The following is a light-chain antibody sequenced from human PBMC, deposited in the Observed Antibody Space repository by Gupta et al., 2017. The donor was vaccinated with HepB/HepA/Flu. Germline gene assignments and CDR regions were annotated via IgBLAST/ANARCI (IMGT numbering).Light chain of an antibody. CDR3: QVWDSSSDHYVV. CDR1: NIGSKS. V-gene: IGLV3-21*03. Sequence: SYVLTQPPSVSVAPGKTARITFGGNNIGSKSVHCYQQKPGQAPVLVVYDDSDRPSGIPGRFSGSNSGNTATLTISRVEAGDEADYYCQVWDSSSDHYVVFGGGTKLTVL. J-gene: IGLJ2*01. CDR2: DDS.